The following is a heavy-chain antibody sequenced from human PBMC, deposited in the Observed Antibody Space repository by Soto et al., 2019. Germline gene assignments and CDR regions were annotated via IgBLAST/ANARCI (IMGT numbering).Heavy chain of an antibody. Sequence: GGSLRLSCAASGFTFDDYAMHWVRQAPGKGLEWVSGISWNSGSIGYADYVKGRFTISRDNAKNSLYLQMNSMRAEDTALFYCAKDLATLLGYCSGGSCYHKPNAFDIWGQGTMVTVSS. CDR3: AKDLATLLGYCSGGSCYHKPNAFDI. J-gene: IGHJ3*02. V-gene: IGHV3-9*01. D-gene: IGHD2-15*01. CDR1: GFTFDDYA. CDR2: ISWNSGSI.